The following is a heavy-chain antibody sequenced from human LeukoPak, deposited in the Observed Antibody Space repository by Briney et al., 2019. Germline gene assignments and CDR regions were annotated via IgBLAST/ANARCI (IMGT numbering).Heavy chain of an antibody. D-gene: IGHD6-19*01. V-gene: IGHV3-11*01. CDR2: ITSSGSTT. CDR3: AREVSVAGRVAFDY. J-gene: IGHJ4*02. Sequence: LSLTCTVSGVSISSSSFYWGWIRQAPGKGLEWVSYITSSGSTTYFADSVKGRFTISRDNSKNTLYLQMNSLKAEDTAVYYCAREVSVAGRVAFDYWGQGTLVTVSS. CDR1: GVSISSSSFY.